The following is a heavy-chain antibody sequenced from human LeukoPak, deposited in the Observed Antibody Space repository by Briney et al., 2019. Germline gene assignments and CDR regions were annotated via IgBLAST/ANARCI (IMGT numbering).Heavy chain of an antibody. D-gene: IGHD2-8*01. CDR3: ARVTNSLAFDI. CDR2: IFYSGST. V-gene: IGHV4-38-2*02. CDR1: GYSISSGYY. J-gene: IGHJ3*02. Sequence: SETLSLTCTVSGYSISSGYYWGWIRQPPGRGLAWIANIFYSGSTYYNLSLKSRVTISLDTSKNQFSLRLSSVTAADTAVYYCARVTNSLAFDIWGQGTMVTVSS.